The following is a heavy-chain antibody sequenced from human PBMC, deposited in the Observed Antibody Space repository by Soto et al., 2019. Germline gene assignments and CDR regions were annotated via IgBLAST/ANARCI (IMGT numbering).Heavy chain of an antibody. V-gene: IGHV3-30*18. CDR2: ISYDGSNK. CDR1: GFTFSSYG. CDR3: AKDHYDMDNWFDP. D-gene: IGHD3-22*01. J-gene: IGHJ5*02. Sequence: LRLSCAASGFTFSSYGMHWVRQAPGKGLEWVAVISYDGSNKYYADSVKGRFTISRDNSKNTLYLQMNSLRAEDTAVYYCAKDHYDMDNWFDPWGQGTLVTVSS.